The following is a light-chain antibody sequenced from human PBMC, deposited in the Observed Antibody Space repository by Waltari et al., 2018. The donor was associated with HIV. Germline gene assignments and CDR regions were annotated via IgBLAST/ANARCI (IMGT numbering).Light chain of an antibody. CDR1: TRDSGGFKS. CDR3: GSSMTNVNMDV. Sequence: QSALTQPASVSGSPGQSITISCTGTTRDSGGFKSVSWYQQSPGIAPKLIIYDVSNRPSGDSNRFSCSKSGNWAALTISGLQAEDEAEDYCGSSMTNVNMDVFGGGTKLTVL. V-gene: IGLV2-14*03. CDR2: DVS. J-gene: IGLJ2*01.